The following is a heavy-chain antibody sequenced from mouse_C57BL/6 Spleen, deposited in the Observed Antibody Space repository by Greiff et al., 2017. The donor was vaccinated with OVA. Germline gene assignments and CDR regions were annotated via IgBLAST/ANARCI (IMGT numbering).Heavy chain of an antibody. Sequence: VQLKESGGGLVKPGGSLKLSCAASGFTFSDYGMHWVRQAPEKGLEWVAYISSGSSTIYYADTVKGRFTISRDNAKNTLFLQMTSLRSEDTAMYYCARKLGTWYFDVWGTGTTVTVSS. CDR1: GFTFSDYG. CDR2: ISSGSSTI. V-gene: IGHV5-17*01. D-gene: IGHD4-1*01. CDR3: ARKLGTWYFDV. J-gene: IGHJ1*03.